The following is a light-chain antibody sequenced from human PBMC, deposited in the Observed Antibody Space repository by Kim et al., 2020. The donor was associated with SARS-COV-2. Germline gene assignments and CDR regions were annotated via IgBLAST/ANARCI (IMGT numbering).Light chain of an antibody. V-gene: IGLV3-1*01. J-gene: IGLJ2*01. Sequence: SYELTQPPSVSVSPGQTASITCSGDKLGDKYVGWYQQKLGQSPVLVIYQDTKRPSGIPERFSGSNSGNTATLTISGTQAMDEADYYCQAWDISTGVFGGGTQLTVL. CDR2: QDT. CDR3: QAWDISTGV. CDR1: KLGDKY.